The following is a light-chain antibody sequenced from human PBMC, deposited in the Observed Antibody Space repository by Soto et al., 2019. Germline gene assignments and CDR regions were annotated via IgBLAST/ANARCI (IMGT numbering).Light chain of an antibody. CDR2: DAS. CDR1: QSVSSNY. J-gene: IGKJ5*01. V-gene: IGKV3-11*01. CDR3: QQRSNWPPIT. Sequence: EFVLTQSPGTLSLSPVERATLSCRASQSVSSNYLAWYQQKPGQAPRLLIYDASNRATGIPARFSGSGSGTDFTLTISSLGPEDFAVYYCQQRSNWPPITFGQGKRREIK.